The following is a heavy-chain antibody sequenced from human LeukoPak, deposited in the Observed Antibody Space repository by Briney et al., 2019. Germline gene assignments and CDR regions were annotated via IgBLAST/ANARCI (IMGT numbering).Heavy chain of an antibody. J-gene: IGHJ1*01. V-gene: IGHV3-21*01. CDR3: VSQFRSVDIHK. Sequence: KPGGSLRLSCAGSGFTFSSYWMHWVRQAPGKGLEWVSSVSRNSMYIYYSDSVKGRFTVSRDNAKNSLSLQMNSLRAEDTAVYYCVSQFRSVDIHKWGQGTLVIVSS. D-gene: IGHD2-15*01. CDR1: GFTFSSYW. CDR2: VSRNSMYI.